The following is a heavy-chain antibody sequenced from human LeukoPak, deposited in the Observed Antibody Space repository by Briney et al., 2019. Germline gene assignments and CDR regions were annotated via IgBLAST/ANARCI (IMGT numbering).Heavy chain of an antibody. CDR2: ISSSGSTI. J-gene: IGHJ6*03. Sequence: PGGSLRLSCAASGFTFSNAWMSWVRQAPGKGLEWVSYISSSGSTIYYADSVKGRFTISRDNAKNSLYLQMNSLRAEDTAVYYCARVGGSGSYHDYYYYYMDVWGKGTTVTISS. CDR1: GFTFSNAW. D-gene: IGHD3-10*01. CDR3: ARVGGSGSYHDYYYYYMDV. V-gene: IGHV3-11*01.